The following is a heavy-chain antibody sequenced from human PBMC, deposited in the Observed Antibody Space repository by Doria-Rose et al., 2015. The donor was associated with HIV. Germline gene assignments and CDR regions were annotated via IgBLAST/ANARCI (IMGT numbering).Heavy chain of an antibody. Sequence: QVQLQQWGAGLLKPSETLSLTCAVYGGSFSGYYWTWIRQSPGKGLEWIGEINHGGSTNYNPSLKSRVTTPLDMSKNQFPRKVTSGTAADTAVYYCARGPSDFGDYVAFQHWGQGTLVTVSS. CDR2: INHGGST. D-gene: IGHD4-17*01. CDR3: ARGPSDFGDYVAFQH. J-gene: IGHJ1*01. V-gene: IGHV4-34*01. CDR1: GGSFSGYY.